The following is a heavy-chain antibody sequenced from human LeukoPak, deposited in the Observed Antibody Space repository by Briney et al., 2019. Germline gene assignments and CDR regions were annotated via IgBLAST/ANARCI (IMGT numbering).Heavy chain of an antibody. V-gene: IGHV4-30-2*01. D-gene: IGHD2-8*01. J-gene: IGHJ3*02. CDR1: GGSISSGGYY. Sequence: SETLSLTCTVSGGSISSGGYYWSWIRQPPGKGLEWIGYIYHSGSTYYNPSLKSRVTISVDRSKNQFSLKLSSVTAADTAVYYCASARVEMVAFDIWGQGTMVTVSS. CDR3: ASARVEMVAFDI. CDR2: IYHSGST.